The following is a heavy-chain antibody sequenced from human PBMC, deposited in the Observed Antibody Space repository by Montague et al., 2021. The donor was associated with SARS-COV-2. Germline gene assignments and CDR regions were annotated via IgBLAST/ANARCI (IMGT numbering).Heavy chain of an antibody. CDR1: GGSISSSNYY. Sequence: SETLSLTCTVSGGSISSSNYYWSWIRQPPGKGLEWIGNMYYSGSNYYNPSLKSRVTIAIDTSKNQLSLKLSSVTAADTAVYYCARDDIVLQGVAKGMDVWGQGALVTVSS. D-gene: IGHD3-10*01. CDR3: ARDDIVLQGVAKGMDV. J-gene: IGHJ6*02. CDR2: MYYSGSN. V-gene: IGHV4-39*07.